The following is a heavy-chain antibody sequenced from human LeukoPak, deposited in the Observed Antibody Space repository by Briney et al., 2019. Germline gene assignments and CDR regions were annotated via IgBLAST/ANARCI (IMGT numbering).Heavy chain of an antibody. CDR1: GGSFSGYY. D-gene: IGHD3-10*01. CDR2: INHSGST. V-gene: IGHV4-34*01. CDR3: ARQRGVRGVTSRYYYYYMDV. J-gene: IGHJ6*03. Sequence: ASETLSLTCAVYGGSFSGYYWSWIRQPPGKGLEWIGEINHSGSTNYNPSLKSRVTISVDTSKNQFSLKLSSVTAADTAVYYCARQRGVRGVTSRYYYYYMDVWGEGTMVTISS.